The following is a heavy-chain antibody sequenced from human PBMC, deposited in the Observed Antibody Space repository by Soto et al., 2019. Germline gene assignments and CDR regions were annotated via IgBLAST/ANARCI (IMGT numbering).Heavy chain of an antibody. CDR2: IIPILGIA. CDR3: ARDPRLRSAFDI. Sequence: QVQLVQSGAEVKKPGSSVKVSCKASGGTFSSYTISWVRQAPGQGLEWMGRIIPILGIANYAQKFQGRVTITADKSTSTAYMELSSRRSEHTAGYYCARDPRLRSAFDIWGQGTMVTVSS. V-gene: IGHV1-69*08. CDR1: GGTFSSYT. J-gene: IGHJ3*02.